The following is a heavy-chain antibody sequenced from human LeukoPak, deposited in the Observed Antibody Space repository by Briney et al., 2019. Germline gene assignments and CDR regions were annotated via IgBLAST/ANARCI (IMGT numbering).Heavy chain of an antibody. V-gene: IGHV3-74*01. Sequence: GGSLRLSCAASGFTFSSYWMHWVRQAPGKGLVWVSRINSDGSSTNYADSVKGRFTISRDNAKNTLYLQMNSLRAEDTAVYYCARDPSIVVVPAAMDYWGQGTLVTVSS. CDR1: GFTFSSYW. D-gene: IGHD2-2*01. J-gene: IGHJ4*02. CDR2: INSDGSST. CDR3: ARDPSIVVVPAAMDY.